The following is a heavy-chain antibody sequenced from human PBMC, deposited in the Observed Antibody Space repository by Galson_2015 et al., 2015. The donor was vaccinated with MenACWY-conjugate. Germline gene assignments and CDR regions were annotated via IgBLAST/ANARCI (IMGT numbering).Heavy chain of an antibody. J-gene: IGHJ4*02. CDR2: IYPGDSDT. Sequence: QSGAEVKKPGESLKISCKGSGYSFTSYWIGWVRQMPGKGLEWMGIIYPGDSDTRYSPSFQGQVTISADKSISTAYLQWSSLKASDTAMYYCARLGPVIYYDILTGPQDYWGQGTLVTVSS. V-gene: IGHV5-51*01. D-gene: IGHD3-9*01. CDR3: ARLGPVIYYDILTGPQDY. CDR1: GYSFTSYW.